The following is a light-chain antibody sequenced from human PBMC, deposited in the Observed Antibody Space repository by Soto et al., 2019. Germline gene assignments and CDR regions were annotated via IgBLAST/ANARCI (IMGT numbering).Light chain of an antibody. Sequence: QSALTQPASVSGSPGQSITISCTGTSSDVGDYNDVSWYQQHPGKAPKLMIFDVSYRPSGVSNRFSGSKSGNTASLTISGLQLEDEADYYCSSYRRSTTVVFGGGTKLTVL. V-gene: IGLV2-14*01. CDR2: DVS. CDR3: SSYRRSTTVV. CDR1: SSDVGDYND. J-gene: IGLJ2*01.